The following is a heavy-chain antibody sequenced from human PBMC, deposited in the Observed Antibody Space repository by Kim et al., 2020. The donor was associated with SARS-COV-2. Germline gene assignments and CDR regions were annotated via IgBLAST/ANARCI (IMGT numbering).Heavy chain of an antibody. V-gene: IGHV5-10-1*01. Sequence: GESLKISCKGSGYSFTSYWISWVRQMPGKGLEWMGRIDPSDSYTNYSQSFQGHVTISADKSISTAYLQWSSLKASDTAMYYCATYGGGYCSSTSCSLYYYYGMDVWGQGTTVTVSS. D-gene: IGHD2-2*01. CDR2: IDPSDSYT. CDR3: ATYGGGYCSSTSCSLYYYYGMDV. CDR1: GYSFTSYW. J-gene: IGHJ6*02.